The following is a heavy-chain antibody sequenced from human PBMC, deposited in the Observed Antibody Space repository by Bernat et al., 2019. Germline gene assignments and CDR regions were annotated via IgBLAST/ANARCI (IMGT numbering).Heavy chain of an antibody. CDR1: GFIFSNAW. CDR3: TTGDTR. V-gene: IGHV3-15*01. Sequence: EVQLVESGGGLVKPGGSFRLSCAASGFIFSNAWMSWVRQAPGKGLEWIARIKSKIDGGTIDYAAPVKGRFTVSRDDSKNTLYLQMNSLKTEDSAVYYCTTGDTRWGQGPLVTVSS. D-gene: IGHD5-18*01. CDR2: IKSKIDGGTI. J-gene: IGHJ4*02.